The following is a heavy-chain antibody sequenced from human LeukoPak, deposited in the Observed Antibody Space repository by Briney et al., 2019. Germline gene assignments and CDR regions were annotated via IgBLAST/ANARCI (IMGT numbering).Heavy chain of an antibody. J-gene: IGHJ5*02. CDR3: ARVTYYDFWSGYYTGRYNWFDP. CDR1: GYTFTSYD. V-gene: IGHV1-8*01. Sequence: ASVKVSCTASGYTFTSYDLNWVRQATGQGLEWMGWMNPNSGNTGYAQKFQGRVTMTRNTSISTAYMELSSLRSEDTAVYYCARVTYYDFWSGYYTGRYNWFDPWGQGTLVTVSS. CDR2: MNPNSGNT. D-gene: IGHD3-3*01.